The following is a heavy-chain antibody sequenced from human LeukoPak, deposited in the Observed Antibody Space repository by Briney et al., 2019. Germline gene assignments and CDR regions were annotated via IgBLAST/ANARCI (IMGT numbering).Heavy chain of an antibody. CDR3: ARDKSLAYGGKGDY. CDR1: GGSISSGDYY. J-gene: IGHJ4*02. Sequence: SETLSLTCTVSGGSISSGDYYWRWVRQPPGEGLEWIGYIYYSGSTYYNPSLKSRFTISVYTAKNQFSLKLSSVTAADTAVYYCARDKSLAYGGKGDYWGQGTLVTVSS. V-gene: IGHV4-30-4*01. CDR2: IYYSGST. D-gene: IGHD4-17*01.